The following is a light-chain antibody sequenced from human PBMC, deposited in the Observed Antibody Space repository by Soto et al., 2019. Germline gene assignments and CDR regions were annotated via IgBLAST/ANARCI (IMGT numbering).Light chain of an antibody. CDR1: QSVSSN. CDR2: GAS. Sequence: EIVMTQSPATLSMSPGERATLSCRASQSVSSNLAWYQQKPGQAPRLLIYGASTRATGIPARFSGSGSATEFTLTISRLQSEDFAVYYCQQYNNWPPGTFGQGTKVEI. V-gene: IGKV3-15*01. CDR3: QQYNNWPPGT. J-gene: IGKJ1*01.